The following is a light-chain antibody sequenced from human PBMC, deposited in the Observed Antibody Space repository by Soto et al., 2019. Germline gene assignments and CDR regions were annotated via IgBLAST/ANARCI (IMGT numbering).Light chain of an antibody. V-gene: IGKV3-20*01. J-gene: IGKJ1*01. Sequence: EIVLTQSPGTLSLSPGERATLSCRASQSVGESLVWYQQKPGQAPRLLIYRVFNRATGIPARFSGSGSGTDFTLTISRLEPEDFAVYYCQQFGCSPRTFGRGTKVERK. CDR3: QQFGCSPRT. CDR2: RVF. CDR1: QSVGES.